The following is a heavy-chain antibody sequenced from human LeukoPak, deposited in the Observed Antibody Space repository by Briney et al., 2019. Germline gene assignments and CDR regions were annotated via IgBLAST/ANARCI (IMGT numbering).Heavy chain of an antibody. D-gene: IGHD4/OR15-4a*01. CDR3: ARHLVITPFDS. V-gene: IGHV3-11*01. Sequence: PGVSLRLSCAVSGFPFRDYYFSWVRQAPGQGLEWLSFISASGNIIHYEDSVKGRFTISRDDAKNSVFLQMDSLRTDDTALYYCARHLVITPFDSWGQGTLVIVSS. CDR1: GFPFRDYY. CDR2: ISASGNII. J-gene: IGHJ4*02.